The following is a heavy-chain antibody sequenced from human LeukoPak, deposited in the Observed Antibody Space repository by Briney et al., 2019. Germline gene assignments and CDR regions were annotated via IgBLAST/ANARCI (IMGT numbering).Heavy chain of an antibody. J-gene: IGHJ6*03. CDR1: GYSISSGYY. CDR2: IYHSGST. V-gene: IGHV4-38-2*02. D-gene: IGHD2-2*01. Sequence: PSETLSLTCTVSGYSISSGYYWGWIRQPPGKGLEWIGSIYHSGSTYYSPSLKSRVTISVDTSKNQFSLKLSSVTAADTAVYYCARDIRAYCSSTSCYYYYYMDVWGKGTTDTVSS. CDR3: ARDIRAYCSSTSCYYYYYMDV.